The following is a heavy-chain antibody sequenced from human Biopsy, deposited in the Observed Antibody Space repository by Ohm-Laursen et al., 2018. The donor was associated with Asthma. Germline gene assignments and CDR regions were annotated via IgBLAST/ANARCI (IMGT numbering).Heavy chain of an antibody. Sequence: SQTLSLTCTVSGGSISSGDYYWSWIRQPPGKGLEWIGYIYYSGSTYYNPSLKSRVTISVDTSKNQFSLKLSSVTAADTAVYYCARDLSFYDNSGYYRRWFDPWGQGTLVTVSS. CDR1: GGSISSGDYY. V-gene: IGHV4-30-4*01. J-gene: IGHJ5*02. CDR2: IYYSGST. CDR3: ARDLSFYDNSGYYRRWFDP. D-gene: IGHD3-22*01.